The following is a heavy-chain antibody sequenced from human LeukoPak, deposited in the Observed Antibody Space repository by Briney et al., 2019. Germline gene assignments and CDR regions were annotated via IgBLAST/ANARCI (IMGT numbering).Heavy chain of an antibody. D-gene: IGHD6-19*01. CDR1: GFTFSSYS. V-gene: IGHV3-21*01. J-gene: IGHJ4*02. CDR2: ISSSSSYI. CDR3: AGDSGHSSGDFDY. Sequence: GGSLRLSCAASGFTFSSYSMNWVRQAPGKGLEWVSSISSSSSYIYYADSVKGRFTISRDNAKNSLYLQMNSLRAEDTAVYYCAGDSGHSSGDFDYWGQGTLVTVSS.